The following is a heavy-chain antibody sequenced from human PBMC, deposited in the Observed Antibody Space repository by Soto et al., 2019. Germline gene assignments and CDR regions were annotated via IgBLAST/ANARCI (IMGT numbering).Heavy chain of an antibody. Sequence: QVQLVQSGAEVKKPGSSVKVSCKASGGTFSSYTISWVRQAPGQGLEWMGRIIPILGIANYAQKFQGRVTITADKSTSTAYMELSSLRSEDTDVYYCARPGDSSGYYYGMDVWGQGTTVTVSS. CDR3: ARPGDSSGYYYGMDV. D-gene: IGHD3-22*01. CDR2: IIPILGIA. J-gene: IGHJ6*02. CDR1: GGTFSSYT. V-gene: IGHV1-69*02.